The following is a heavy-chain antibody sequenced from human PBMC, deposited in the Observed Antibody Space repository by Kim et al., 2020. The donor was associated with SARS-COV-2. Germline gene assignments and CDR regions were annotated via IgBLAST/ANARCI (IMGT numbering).Heavy chain of an antibody. J-gene: IGHJ4*02. D-gene: IGHD4-4*01. CDR2: KT. V-gene: IGHV1-3*01. Sequence: KTQYSQKFQGRITSSRDTSANTAYMELRSLKTKDTAFYYCVRDKNPTVYDYWGQGTLVTVSS. CDR3: VRDKNPTVYDY.